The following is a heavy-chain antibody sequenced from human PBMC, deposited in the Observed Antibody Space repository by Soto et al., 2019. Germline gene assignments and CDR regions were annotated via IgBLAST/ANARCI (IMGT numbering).Heavy chain of an antibody. CDR1: GFTFSRHA. Sequence: EVQLLESGGGLVQPGGSLRLSCTASGFTFSRHAMTWVRQAPGKGLEWVSGLSDSGGSIYYADSVKGRFTISRDHSMNTLYLQMKTLRAEDTAIYYCAKVSSSWYAGFFDLWGQGTLVTVSS. J-gene: IGHJ4*02. CDR3: AKVSSSWYAGFFDL. V-gene: IGHV3-23*01. D-gene: IGHD6-13*01. CDR2: LSDSGGSI.